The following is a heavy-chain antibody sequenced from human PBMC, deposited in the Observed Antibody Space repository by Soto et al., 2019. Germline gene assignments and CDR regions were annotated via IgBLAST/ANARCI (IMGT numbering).Heavy chain of an antibody. CDR3: AKYPSSGYYLYHFDY. Sequence: EVQLLESGGGLVQPGGSLRLSCAASGFTFSSYAMSWVRQAPGKGLEWVSAISGSGGSSYYADSVKGRFTISRDNSKNTLYLQMNSLRAEDTAVYYCAKYPSSGYYLYHFDYWGQGTLVTVSS. J-gene: IGHJ4*02. CDR2: ISGSGGSS. V-gene: IGHV3-23*01. CDR1: GFTFSSYA. D-gene: IGHD3-22*01.